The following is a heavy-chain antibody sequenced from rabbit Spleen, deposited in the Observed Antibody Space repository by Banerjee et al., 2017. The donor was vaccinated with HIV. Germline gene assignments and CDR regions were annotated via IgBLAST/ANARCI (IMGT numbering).Heavy chain of an antibody. Sequence: QSLEESGGDLVKPGASLTLTCTASGFSSTTNYYMCWVRQAPGKGLEWIACIDTGSSGFTYFATWAKGRFTISKTSSTTVTLQMTRLTVADTATYFCARDSGSSFSSYGMDLWGPGTLVTVS. J-gene: IGHJ6*01. CDR3: ARDSGSSFSSYGMDL. V-gene: IGHV1S40*01. D-gene: IGHD8-1*01. CDR2: IDTGSSGFT. CDR1: GFSSTTNYY.